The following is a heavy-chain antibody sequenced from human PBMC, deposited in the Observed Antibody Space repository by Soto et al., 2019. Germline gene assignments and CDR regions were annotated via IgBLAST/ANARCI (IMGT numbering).Heavy chain of an antibody. Sequence: GGSLRLSCAASGFTFSSYAMSWVRQAPGKGLEWVSAISGSGGSTYYADSVKGRFTISRDNSKNTLYLQMNSLRAEDTAVYYCAKDIYYDSSGYCSFDYWGQGTLVTVSS. CDR2: ISGSGGST. CDR3: AKDIYYDSSGYCSFDY. CDR1: GFTFSSYA. J-gene: IGHJ4*02. V-gene: IGHV3-23*01. D-gene: IGHD3-22*01.